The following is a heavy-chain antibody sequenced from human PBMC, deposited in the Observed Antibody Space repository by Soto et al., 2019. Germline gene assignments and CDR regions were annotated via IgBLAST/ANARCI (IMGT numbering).Heavy chain of an antibody. V-gene: IGHV6-1*01. D-gene: IGHD6-6*01. Sequence: SQTLSITCAISGDSVSSNSAAWNWIRQSPSRGLEWLGRTYYRSKWYNDYAVSVKSRITINPDTSKNQFSLQLNSVTPEDTAVYYCARDRLIAARRFDYYYYVMDVWGQGTTVTVSS. CDR1: GDSVSSNSAA. CDR3: ARDRLIAARRFDYYYYVMDV. J-gene: IGHJ6*02. CDR2: TYYRSKWYN.